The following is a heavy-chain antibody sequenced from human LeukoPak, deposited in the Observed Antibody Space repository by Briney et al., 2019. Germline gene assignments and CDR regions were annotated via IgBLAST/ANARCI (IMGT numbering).Heavy chain of an antibody. D-gene: IGHD2-21*02. V-gene: IGHV4-34*01. Sequence: SETLSLTCAVYGGSFSGYYWSWIRQPPEKGLEWIGEINHSGSTNYNPSLKSRVTISVDTSKNQFSLKLSSVTAADTAVYYCARGLYCGGDCYSGVFDYWGQGTLVTVSS. CDR1: GGSFSGYY. J-gene: IGHJ4*02. CDR2: INHSGST. CDR3: ARGLYCGGDCYSGVFDY.